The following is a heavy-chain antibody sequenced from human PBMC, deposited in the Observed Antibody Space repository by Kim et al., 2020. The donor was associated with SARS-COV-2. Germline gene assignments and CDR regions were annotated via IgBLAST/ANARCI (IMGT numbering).Heavy chain of an antibody. J-gene: IGHJ5*02. CDR3: ARITYYYDSSGYLFDP. Sequence: VTGRFTISRDNAKNSLYLQLNSLRAEDTAVYYCARITYYYDSSGYLFDPWGQGTLVTVSS. D-gene: IGHD3-22*01. V-gene: IGHV3-21*01.